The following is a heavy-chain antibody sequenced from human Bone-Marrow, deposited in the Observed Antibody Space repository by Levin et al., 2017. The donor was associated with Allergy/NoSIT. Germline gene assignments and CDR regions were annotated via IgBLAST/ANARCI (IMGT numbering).Heavy chain of an antibody. CDR2: IKEDGSEK. D-gene: IGHD6-19*01. CDR3: ARDISVAGLYDH. V-gene: IGHV3-7*01. J-gene: IGHJ4*02. Sequence: GESLKISCEVSGITFSTYWMSWVRQAPGKGLEWVANIKEDGSEKNYVDSVKGRFTISRDNAKNSLYLQMNSLRAEDTAVYYCARDISVAGLYDHWGQGTLVTVSS. CDR1: GITFSTYW.